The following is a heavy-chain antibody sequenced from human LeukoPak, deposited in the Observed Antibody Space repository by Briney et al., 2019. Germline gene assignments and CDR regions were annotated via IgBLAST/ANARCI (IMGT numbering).Heavy chain of an antibody. CDR3: AREYGSRRGLWAFDI. Sequence: GGSLRLSCAASGFTFSTYSMNWVRQAPGKGLEWVSSISSSSRYIYYADSVKGRFTISRDNAKNSLYLQMNSLRAEDTAVYYCAREYGSRRGLWAFDIRGHGTMVTVSS. J-gene: IGHJ3*02. CDR1: GFTFSTYS. V-gene: IGHV3-21*01. D-gene: IGHD3-10*01. CDR2: ISSSSRYI.